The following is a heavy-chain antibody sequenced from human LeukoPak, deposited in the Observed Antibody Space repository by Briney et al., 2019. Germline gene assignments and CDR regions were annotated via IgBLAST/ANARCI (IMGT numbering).Heavy chain of an antibody. CDR3: ARDAGYSSGWSHWYLDL. CDR1: GFTFSSYT. J-gene: IGHJ2*01. D-gene: IGHD6-19*01. V-gene: IGHV3-64*01. Sequence: GGSLRLSCAASGFTFSSYTMHWVRQAPGKGLEHVSAISSNGGSTYYANSVKGRFTISRDKAKNSIYLQMNSLTDEDSAVYYCARDAGYSSGWSHWYLDLWGRGTLVTVSS. CDR2: ISSNGGST.